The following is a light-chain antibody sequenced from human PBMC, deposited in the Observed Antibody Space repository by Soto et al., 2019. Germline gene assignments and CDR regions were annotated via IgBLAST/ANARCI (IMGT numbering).Light chain of an antibody. V-gene: IGLV2-11*01. CDR1: SSDVGGYNY. J-gene: IGLJ1*01. Sequence: ALTQPRSVSGSPGQSVTISCTGTSSDVGGYNYVSWYQQHPGRAPKVMIYDVSKRPSGVPDRFSGSKSGNTASLTISGLQAEDEADYYCCSYAGSYTYVFGTGTKLTVL. CDR3: CSYAGSYTYV. CDR2: DVS.